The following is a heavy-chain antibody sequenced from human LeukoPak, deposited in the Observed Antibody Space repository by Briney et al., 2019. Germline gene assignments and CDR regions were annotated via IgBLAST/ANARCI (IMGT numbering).Heavy chain of an antibody. Sequence: GASVKVSCKASGYTFTSYGISWVRQAPGQGLEWMGWISAYNGNTNYAQKLQGRVTMTTDTSTSTAYMELRGLRSDDTAVHYCARQMWDYYDSSGPNWFDPWGQGTLVTVSS. CDR1: GYTFTSYG. CDR2: ISAYNGNT. J-gene: IGHJ5*02. CDR3: ARQMWDYYDSSGPNWFDP. V-gene: IGHV1-18*01. D-gene: IGHD3-22*01.